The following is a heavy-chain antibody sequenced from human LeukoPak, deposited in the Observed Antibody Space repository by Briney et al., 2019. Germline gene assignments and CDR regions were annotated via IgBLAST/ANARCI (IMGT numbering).Heavy chain of an antibody. D-gene: IGHD3-10*01. CDR2: NSYSWATI. CDR3: ARDTPYYGSGSPAFHL. CDR1: GFTYSRYS. J-gene: IGHJ3*01. V-gene: IGHV3-48*01. Sequence: GGSLRLSCEACGFTYSRYSMNGVRQPPGRGREGVAYNSYSWATIHYADSVKGRFTISRENAKNSLYLQLNRLRAEDTALYYCARDTPYYGSGSPAFHLWGRGTMVTVSS.